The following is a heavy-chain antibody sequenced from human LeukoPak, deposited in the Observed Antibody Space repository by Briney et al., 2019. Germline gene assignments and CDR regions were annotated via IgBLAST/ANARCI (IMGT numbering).Heavy chain of an antibody. V-gene: IGHV1-69*13. CDR2: IIPIFGTA. CDR3: ARREIFGVVNWFDP. J-gene: IGHJ5*02. CDR1: GYTFTSYG. D-gene: IGHD3-3*01. Sequence: ASVKVSCKASGYTFTSYGISWVRQAPGQGLEWMGGIIPIFGTANYAQKFQGRVTITADEPTSTAYMELSSLRSEDTAVYYCARREIFGVVNWFDPWGQGTLVTVSS.